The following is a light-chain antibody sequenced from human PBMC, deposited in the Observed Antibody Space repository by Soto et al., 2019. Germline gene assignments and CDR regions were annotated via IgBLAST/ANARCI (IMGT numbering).Light chain of an antibody. CDR2: GAS. CDR1: QIVSNNY. CDR3: KQRAYWLVT. J-gene: IGKJ5*01. V-gene: IGKV3D-20*02. Sequence: IGLKMSTAAVSLSAKERTTLSSRARQIVSNNYLAWYQQRPGQAPRLLIYGASKRATGIPDRFSGSGSGTDSTFAFSILEPEDFAIYYSKQRAYWLVTFGEGTRLEIK.